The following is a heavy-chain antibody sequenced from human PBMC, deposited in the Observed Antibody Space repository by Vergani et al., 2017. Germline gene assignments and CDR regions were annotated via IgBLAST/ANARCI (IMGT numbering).Heavy chain of an antibody. V-gene: IGHV3-30*02. CDR1: GLTLNTYG. D-gene: IGHD5-12*01. CDR3: ASGRRVRSGYLRDYYYYYGMDV. J-gene: IGHJ6*02. Sequence: QVQILQSGGGVVQPGGSLRLSCTMSGLTLNTYGIHWVRQAPGKGLEWVSFIRYDGSSEYYGDSVKGRFTISRDKSQNTVNLQMNSMRTEDTAVYYCASGRRVRSGYLRDYYYYYGMDVWGQGTTVTVSS. CDR2: IRYDGSSE.